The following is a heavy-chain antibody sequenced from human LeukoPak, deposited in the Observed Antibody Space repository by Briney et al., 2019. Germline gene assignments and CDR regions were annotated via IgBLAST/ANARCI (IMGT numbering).Heavy chain of an antibody. CDR1: GFTFSSYA. CDR2: ISGSGGST. D-gene: IGHD1-26*01. Sequence: GGSLRLSCAASGFTFSSYAMSWVRQAPGKGLERVSAISGSGGSTYYADSVKGRFTISRDNSKNTLYLQMNSLRAEDTAVYYCAKPLYSGSYHIYYYYYMDVWGKGTTVTVSS. V-gene: IGHV3-23*01. CDR3: AKPLYSGSYHIYYYYYMDV. J-gene: IGHJ6*03.